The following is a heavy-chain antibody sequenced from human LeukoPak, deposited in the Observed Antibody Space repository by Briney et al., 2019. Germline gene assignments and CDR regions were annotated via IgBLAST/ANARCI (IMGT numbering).Heavy chain of an antibody. V-gene: IGHV3-21*01. CDR2: ISSTGTYI. CDR3: ARDLDYSTGFDY. J-gene: IGHJ4*02. CDR1: GFTFSSSTFGSYT. D-gene: IGHD4-11*01. Sequence: GGSLRLSCATSGFTFSSSTFGSYTMNWVRQAPGKGLEWVSSISSTGTYIYYTNSVKGRFTISRDIANSLLYLQMNSLRADDTAVYYCARDLDYSTGFDYWGQGTLVTVSS.